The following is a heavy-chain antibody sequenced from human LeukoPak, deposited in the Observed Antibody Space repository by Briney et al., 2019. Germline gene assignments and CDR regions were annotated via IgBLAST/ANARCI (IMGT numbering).Heavy chain of an antibody. CDR3: ARGRAVGAIYNFDY. J-gene: IGHJ4*02. Sequence: GASVTVSCKASGYTFIRYYMHWVRQAPGQGLEWMGWINPNSGDTNYAQNFQGRVTMTRDTSISTAYMELSRLRSDDTAVYYCARGRAVGAIYNFDYWGQGTLVTVSS. CDR1: GYTFIRYY. CDR2: INPNSGDT. D-gene: IGHD1-26*01. V-gene: IGHV1-2*02.